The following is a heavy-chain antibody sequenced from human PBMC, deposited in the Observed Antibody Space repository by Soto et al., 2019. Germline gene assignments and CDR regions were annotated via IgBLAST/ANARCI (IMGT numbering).Heavy chain of an antibody. D-gene: IGHD3-16*01. CDR3: PRGGNHHYYYIDSTVV. CDR1: GYSFTSYW. CDR2: IYPGDSDT. V-gene: IGHV5-51*01. J-gene: IGHJ6*02. Sequence: GESLKISCKGSGYSFTSYWIGWVRQMPGKGLEWMGIIYPGDSDTRYSPSFQGQVTISADKSISTAYLQWSSLKASDTALVYCPRGGNHHYYYIDSTVVGDQGTTVTVSS.